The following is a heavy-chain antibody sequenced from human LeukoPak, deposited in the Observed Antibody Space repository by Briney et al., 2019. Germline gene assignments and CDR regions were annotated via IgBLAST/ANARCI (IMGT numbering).Heavy chain of an antibody. Sequence: AGGSLRVSCAASGFTFSTYAMHWVRQAPGEGLEWVAFISYDGSEKYYPDYVEGRFTISRDNSKNTLYLQINSLISEDTAVYYCASELRDRNYDFEYWGQGTLVTVSS. CDR1: GFTFSTYA. CDR2: ISYDGSEK. D-gene: IGHD4-11*01. V-gene: IGHV3-30*04. J-gene: IGHJ4*02. CDR3: ASELRDRNYDFEY.